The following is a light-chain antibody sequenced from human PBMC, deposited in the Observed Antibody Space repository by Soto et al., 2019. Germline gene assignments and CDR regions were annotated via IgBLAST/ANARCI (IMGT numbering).Light chain of an antibody. CDR2: GAS. J-gene: IGKJ3*01. CDR3: QHYGSSPPFT. V-gene: IGKV3-20*01. CDR1: QSITNNY. Sequence: EIVFMQSPGTLSLSPGERAILSCRASQSITNNYLAWYRQKPGQAPKILIYGASNRATGIPDRFSGSGSGTDFTLTISRLEPEDFAGYYCQHYGSSPPFTFGPGTKGDIK.